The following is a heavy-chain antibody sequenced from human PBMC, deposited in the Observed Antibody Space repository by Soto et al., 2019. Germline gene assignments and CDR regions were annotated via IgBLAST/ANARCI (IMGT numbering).Heavy chain of an antibody. CDR3: ARGPIAARPMDV. CDR1: GFTFSSYS. D-gene: IGHD6-6*01. Sequence: GGSLRLSCAASGFTFSSYSMNWVRQAPGKGLEWVSSISSSSSYIYYADSVKGRFTISRDNAKNSLYLQMNSLRAEDTAVYYCARGPIAARPMDVWGQGTTVTVSS. V-gene: IGHV3-21*01. CDR2: ISSSSSYI. J-gene: IGHJ6*02.